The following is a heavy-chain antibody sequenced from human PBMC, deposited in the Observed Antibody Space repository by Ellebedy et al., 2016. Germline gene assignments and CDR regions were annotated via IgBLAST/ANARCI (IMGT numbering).Heavy chain of an antibody. D-gene: IGHD1-14*01. CDR3: AKEAEAFDI. CDR2: ISWNSGSI. CDR1: GFTFDDYA. V-gene: IGHV3-9*01. Sequence: SLKISCAASGFTFDDYAMHWVRQAPGKGLEWVSGISWNSGSIGYADSVKGRFTISRDNAKNSLYLQMNSLRAEDTALYYCAKEAEAFDIWGQGTMVTVSS. J-gene: IGHJ3*02.